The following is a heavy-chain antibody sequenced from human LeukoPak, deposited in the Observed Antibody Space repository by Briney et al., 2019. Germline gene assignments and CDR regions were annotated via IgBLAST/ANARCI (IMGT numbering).Heavy chain of an antibody. CDR2: INHSGST. CDR1: GGSFSGYY. D-gene: IGHD6-19*01. Sequence: SETPSLTCAVYGGSFSGYYWSWIRQPPGKGLEWIGEINHSGSTNYNPSLKSRVTISVDTSKNQFSLGLSSVSAADTAIYYCTREGGWSSGSADDSWGQGTLVTVSS. J-gene: IGHJ4*02. V-gene: IGHV4-34*01. CDR3: TREGGWSSGSADDS.